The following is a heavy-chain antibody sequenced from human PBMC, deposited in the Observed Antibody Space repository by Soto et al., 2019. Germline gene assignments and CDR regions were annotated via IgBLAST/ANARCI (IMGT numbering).Heavy chain of an antibody. Sequence: GFLRLSCAASGFTFSNYAVTWVRQAPGKGLEWVSTISGSGGSTYYADSVKGRFTISRDNSKNTLYLQMNSLRAEDTAVYYCAKDQGSSWYEIDYWGQGT. J-gene: IGHJ4*02. D-gene: IGHD6-13*01. CDR3: AKDQGSSWYEIDY. CDR1: GFTFSNYA. CDR2: ISGSGGST. V-gene: IGHV3-23*01.